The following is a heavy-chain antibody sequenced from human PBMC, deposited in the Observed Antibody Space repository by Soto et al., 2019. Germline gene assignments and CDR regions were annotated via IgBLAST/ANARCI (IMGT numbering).Heavy chain of an antibody. V-gene: IGHV4-31*03. Sequence: SETLSLTCTVSGGSISSGGYYWGWIRQHPGKGLEWIGYIYYSGSTYYNPSLKSRVTISVDTSKNQFSLKLSSVTAADTAVYYCARVKGGLEWLSPIGTFDYWGQGTLVTVSS. CDR3: ARVKGGLEWLSPIGTFDY. D-gene: IGHD3-3*01. J-gene: IGHJ4*02. CDR2: IYYSGST. CDR1: GGSISSGGYY.